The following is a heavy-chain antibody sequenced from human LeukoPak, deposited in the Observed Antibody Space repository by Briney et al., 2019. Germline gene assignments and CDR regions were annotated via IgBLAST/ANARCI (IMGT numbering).Heavy chain of an antibody. D-gene: IGHD4-4*01. CDR1: GFTFSSYA. CDR2: ICGIGGST. J-gene: IGHJ4*02. Sequence: GGSRRLSCAASGFTFSSYAMSWVRQAPGEGLEWVSAICGIGGSTYYADSVKGRFTISRDNSKNTLYLQMNSLRAEDTAVYYCAKESAVTPFDYWGQGTLVTVSS. V-gene: IGHV3-23*01. CDR3: AKESAVTPFDY.